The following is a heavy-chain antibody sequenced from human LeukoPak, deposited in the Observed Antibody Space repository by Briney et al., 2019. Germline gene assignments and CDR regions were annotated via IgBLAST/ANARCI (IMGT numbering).Heavy chain of an antibody. D-gene: IGHD3-3*01. CDR1: GFTFSSYA. V-gene: IGHV3-23*01. CDR3: AKDDDFWSGYYGLDAFEI. J-gene: IGHJ3*02. CDR2: ISGSGGST. Sequence: PGGSLRLSCAASGFTFSSYAMSWVRQAPGKGLEWVSAISGSGGSTYYADSVKGRFTISRDNSKNTLYLQMNSLRAEDTAVYYCAKDDDFWSGYYGLDAFEIWGQGTMVTVSS.